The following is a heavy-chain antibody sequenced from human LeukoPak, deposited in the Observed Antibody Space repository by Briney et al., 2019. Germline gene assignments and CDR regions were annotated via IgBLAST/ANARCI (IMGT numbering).Heavy chain of an antibody. CDR2: ISGSGSST. Sequence: QTGGSLRLSCAASGFTFRSYAMSWVRQAPGKGLEWVSAISGSGSSTYYTDSVKGRFTISRDNSKNTLSLQMDSLTAEDTAIYYCAKAGPVSVSSLSSSWYDDYWGQGTLVTVSS. V-gene: IGHV3-23*01. J-gene: IGHJ4*02. CDR1: GFTFRSYA. CDR3: AKAGPVSVSSLSSSWYDDY. D-gene: IGHD6-13*01.